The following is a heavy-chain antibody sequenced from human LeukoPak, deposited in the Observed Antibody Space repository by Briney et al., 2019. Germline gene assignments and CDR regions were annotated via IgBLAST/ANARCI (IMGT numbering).Heavy chain of an antibody. J-gene: IGHJ4*02. D-gene: IGHD3-10*01. V-gene: IGHV4-34*01. CDR1: GGSLSGYY. CDR3: ARNYYGSGSYSYFEY. CDR2: INHSGST. Sequence: SETLSLTCAVYGGSLSGYYWSWIRQPPGKGLEWIGEINHSGSTNYNPSLKSRVTISVDTSKNQFSLKLSSVTAADTAVYYCARNYYGSGSYSYFEYRGQGTLVTVSS.